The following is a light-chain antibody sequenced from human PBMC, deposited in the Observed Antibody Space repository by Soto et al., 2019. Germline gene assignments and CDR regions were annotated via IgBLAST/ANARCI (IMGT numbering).Light chain of an antibody. CDR1: SSDIGAGHD. CDR2: DNI. Sequence: QSVLTQPPSVSGAPGQRVTISCTGSSSDIGAGHDVHWYQQLPGTAPKLLIYDNINRPSGVPDRFSGSKSGTSASLAITGLHAEDEADYYRQSYDSSLSALYVFGTGTKVTVL. V-gene: IGLV1-40*01. J-gene: IGLJ1*01. CDR3: QSYDSSLSALYV.